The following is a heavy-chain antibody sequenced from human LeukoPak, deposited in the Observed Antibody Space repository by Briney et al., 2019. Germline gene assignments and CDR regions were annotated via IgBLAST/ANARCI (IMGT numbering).Heavy chain of an antibody. CDR1: GFTFSNYA. V-gene: IGHV3-23*01. CDR2: IRASGDTT. CDR3: AKNFASAWNYYMDV. D-gene: IGHD6-19*01. J-gene: IGHJ6*03. Sequence: GGSLRLSCTASGFTFSNYAMSWVRQAPGKGLQWVSDIRASGDTTHSADSVKGRFTISRDNSKNTLYLQMNSLRAEDTAVYYCAKNFASAWNYYMDVWGKGTTVTVSS.